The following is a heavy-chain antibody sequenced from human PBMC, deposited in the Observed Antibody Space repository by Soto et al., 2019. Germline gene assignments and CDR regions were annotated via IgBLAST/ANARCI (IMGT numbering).Heavy chain of an antibody. CDR2: ILGSGDCT. V-gene: IGHV3-23*01. D-gene: IGHD1-26*01. CDR1: GFTFRNFA. CDR3: AKDNPVGATPGWFDS. J-gene: IGHJ5*01. Sequence: EVQLLESGGGFVQPGWSLRLSCESSGFTFRNFAMSWVRQAPGQGLEWVSSILGSGDCTYYADSVKGRFSISRDNSKNTLYLQMNSLRAEDTAIYYCAKDNPVGATPGWFDSWGQGTLVIVSS.